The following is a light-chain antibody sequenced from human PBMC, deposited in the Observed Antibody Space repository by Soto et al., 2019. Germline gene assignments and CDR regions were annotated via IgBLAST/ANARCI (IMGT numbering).Light chain of an antibody. CDR2: GVS. V-gene: IGKV3-20*01. J-gene: IGKJ1*01. Sequence: EIVLTQSPGILSLSPGERASLSCGASQSITSSFLAWYQQKPGQAPRLLIYGVSNRATGIPERFSGSGSGTDFTLTISRLEPEDFAVYFCQQYGSSPRTFGQGTKVDIK. CDR3: QQYGSSPRT. CDR1: QSITSSF.